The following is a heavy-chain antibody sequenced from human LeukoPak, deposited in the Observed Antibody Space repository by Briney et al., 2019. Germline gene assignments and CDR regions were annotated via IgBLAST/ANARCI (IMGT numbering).Heavy chain of an antibody. Sequence: PGGSLRLSCAASGYTFSTKYLHWVRQAPGRGLEWMGGIIPFFGTAKYAQKFQGRVTITADKSTSTAYMELSSLRSEDTAVYYCTRGVVSDVIFSPKDVWGKGTTVTVSS. CDR1: GYTFSTKY. D-gene: IGHD2-2*01. J-gene: IGHJ6*04. CDR3: TRGVVSDVIFSPKDV. CDR2: IIPFFGTA. V-gene: IGHV1-69*06.